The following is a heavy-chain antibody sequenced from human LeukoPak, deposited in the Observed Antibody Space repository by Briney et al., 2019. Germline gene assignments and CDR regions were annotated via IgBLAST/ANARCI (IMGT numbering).Heavy chain of an antibody. CDR3: ARGSSPYCSAGNCYIDY. Sequence: ASVKVSCRASGYTFTSYGISWVRQVPGQGLEWMGWISTYNDNTYSAQKFQGRVTMTTDTSTSTAYMEVRSLRSVDTAVYYCARGSSPYCSAGNCYIDYWGQGTLVTVSS. CDR1: GYTFTSYG. J-gene: IGHJ4*02. CDR2: ISTYNDNT. D-gene: IGHD2-15*01. V-gene: IGHV1-18*04.